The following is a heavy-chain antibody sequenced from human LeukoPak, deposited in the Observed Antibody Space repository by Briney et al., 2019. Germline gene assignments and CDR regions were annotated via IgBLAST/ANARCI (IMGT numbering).Heavy chain of an antibody. V-gene: IGHV1-2*02. D-gene: IGHD1-1*01. Sequence: GASVKVSCQASGYTFTGYYMHGVRQAPGQGLEWMGWINPNSGGTSCAQKVQGRVTKTRDTSISTAYMELSRMRSDGTAVYYCARDFLERHGWNWFDPWGQGTLVTVSS. J-gene: IGHJ5*02. CDR1: GYTFTGYY. CDR2: INPNSGGT. CDR3: ARDFLERHGWNWFDP.